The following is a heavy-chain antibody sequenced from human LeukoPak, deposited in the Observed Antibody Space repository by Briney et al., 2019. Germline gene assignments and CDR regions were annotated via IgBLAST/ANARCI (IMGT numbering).Heavy chain of an antibody. J-gene: IGHJ4*02. CDR2: IVPIFGTT. CDR1: GYTFTGYY. V-gene: IGHV1-69*05. Sequence: RASVKVSCKASGYTFTGYYMHWVRQAPGQGLEWMGRIVPIFGTTNYAQNFQGRVTITTDESTSTAYMELSSLRSEDTAVYYCAGDRNWGQGTLVTVSS. CDR3: AGDRN.